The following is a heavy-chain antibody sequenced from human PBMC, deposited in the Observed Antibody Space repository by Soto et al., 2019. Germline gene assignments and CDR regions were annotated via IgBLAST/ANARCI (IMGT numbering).Heavy chain of an antibody. V-gene: IGHV1-18*01. CDR2: ISNYNGKT. CDR1: GYTFTNYG. J-gene: IGHJ6*02. D-gene: IGHD6-19*01. Sequence: QVQLLQSGAEVKRPGASVKVSCAASGYTFTNYGISWVRQAPGQGLEWMGWISNYNGKTNYAQRIQGRVTMTTDTSTRTVYMELRSLTSDDRAVYYCARFIMVGGWFDPNYCFGMDVWGQGTTVTVSS. CDR3: ARFIMVGGWFDPNYCFGMDV.